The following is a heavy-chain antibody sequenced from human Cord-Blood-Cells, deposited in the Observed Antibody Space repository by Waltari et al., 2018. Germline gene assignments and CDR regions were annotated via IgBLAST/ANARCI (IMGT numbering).Heavy chain of an antibody. V-gene: IGHV3-30*04. Sequence: QVQLVESGGGVVQPGRSLRLSCAASGFTFSSYAMHWVRQAPGKGREWVAVISYGGGNKYYAGSVKGRFTISRDNSKNTLYLQMNILIAEDTAVYYCARDGGSSWYYCFDYWGQGTLVTVSS. CDR1: GFTFSSYA. CDR3: ARDGGSSWYYCFDY. CDR2: ISYGGGNK. J-gene: IGHJ4*02. D-gene: IGHD6-13*01.